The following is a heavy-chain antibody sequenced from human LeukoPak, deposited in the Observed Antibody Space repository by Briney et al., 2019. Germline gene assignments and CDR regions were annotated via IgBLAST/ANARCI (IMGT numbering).Heavy chain of an antibody. CDR2: ISWNSGSI. CDR1: GFTFDDYA. D-gene: IGHD2-15*01. CDR3: AKEGWYYYMDV. V-gene: IGHV3-9*01. J-gene: IGHJ6*03. Sequence: GGSLRLSCAASGFTFDDYAMHWVRQTPGKGLEWVSGISWNSGSIDYADSVKGRFTISRDNAKNSLYLQMNSLRAEDTALYYCAKEGWYYYMDVWGKGTTVTTSS.